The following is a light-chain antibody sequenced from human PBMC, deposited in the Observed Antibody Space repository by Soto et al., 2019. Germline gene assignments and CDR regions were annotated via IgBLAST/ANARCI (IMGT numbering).Light chain of an antibody. Sequence: QSVLTQPPSVSGAPGQRVTISCTGSSSNIGAGYDVHWYQQLPGTAPKLLIYGNSNRPSGVPDRFSVSKSGTSASLAITGLQAEDEADYYCQSYDTGLRTVFGGGTQLTVL. CDR3: QSYDTGLRTV. CDR1: SSNIGAGYD. J-gene: IGLJ7*01. V-gene: IGLV1-40*01. CDR2: GNS.